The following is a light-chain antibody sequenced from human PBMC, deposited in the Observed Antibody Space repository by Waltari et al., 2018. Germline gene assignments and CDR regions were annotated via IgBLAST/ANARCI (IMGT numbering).Light chain of an antibody. J-gene: IGLJ1*01. CDR2: EVS. CDR3: SSYTSTSTYV. Sequence: QSALTQPASVSGSPGQSITIPCNGASHDVGAYNHVSWYQQHPGKAPKLMIYEVSNRPSGVSNRFSGSKSGNTASLTISGLQAEDEADYYCSSYTSTSTYVFGSGTKVTVL. V-gene: IGLV2-14*01. CDR1: SHDVGAYNH.